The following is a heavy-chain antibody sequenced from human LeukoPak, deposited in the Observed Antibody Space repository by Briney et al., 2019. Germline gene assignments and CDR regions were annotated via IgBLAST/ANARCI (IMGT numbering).Heavy chain of an antibody. CDR3: ARDPETWQAA. J-gene: IGHJ4*02. CDR1: GFTFDDYA. V-gene: IGHV3-43*02. CDR2: ISGDGGST. Sequence: GGSLRLSCAASGFTFDDYAMHWVRQAPGKGLEWVSLISGDGGSTYYADSVKGRFTISRDNAKNSLYLQMNSLRAEDTAVYYCARDPETWQAAWGQGTLDTVSS. D-gene: IGHD6-25*01.